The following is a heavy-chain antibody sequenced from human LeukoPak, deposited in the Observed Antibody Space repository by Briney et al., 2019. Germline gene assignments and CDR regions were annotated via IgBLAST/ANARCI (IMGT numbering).Heavy chain of an antibody. D-gene: IGHD3-9*01. CDR1: GYTFTSYA. CDR2: INAGNGNT. J-gene: IGHJ4*02. V-gene: IGHV1-3*01. CDR3: ARGGVLRYFDWTFDY. Sequence: ASVKVSCKASGYTFTSYAMHWVCQAPGQRLEWMGWINAGNGNTKYSQKFQGRITITRDTSASTAYMELSSLRSEDTAVYYCARGGVLRYFDWTFDYWGQGTLVTVSS.